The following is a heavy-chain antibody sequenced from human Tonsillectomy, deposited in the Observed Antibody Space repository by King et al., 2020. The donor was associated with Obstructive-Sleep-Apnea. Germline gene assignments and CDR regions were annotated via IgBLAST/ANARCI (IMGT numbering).Heavy chain of an antibody. CDR1: GYTFTGYY. CDR3: ARGYCSSTSCQKEATDAFDI. Sequence: QLVQSGAEVKKPGASVKVSCTASGYTFTGYYMHWVRQAPGQGLEWMGWINPNSGGPNYAQKLQGWVTMTRDTSIRTAYMERSRLRSDDTAGYYCARGYCSSTSCQKEATDAFDIWGQGTMVTVSS. D-gene: IGHD2-2*03. V-gene: IGHV1-2*04. J-gene: IGHJ3*02. CDR2: INPNSGGP.